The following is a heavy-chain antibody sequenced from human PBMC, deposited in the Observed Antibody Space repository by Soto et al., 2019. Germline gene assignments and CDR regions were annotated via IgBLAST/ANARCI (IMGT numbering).Heavy chain of an antibody. CDR2: IYYSGST. CDR1: GGSISSSSYY. CDR3: ARLRGRYCTNGVCYPDY. V-gene: IGHV4-39*01. D-gene: IGHD2-8*01. J-gene: IGHJ4*02. Sequence: QLQLQESGPGLVKPSETLSLTCTVSGGSISSSSYYWGWIRQPPGKGLEWIGSIYYSGSTYYNPSLKSRVTISVDTSKNQFSLKLSSVTAADTAVYYCARLRGRYCTNGVCYPDYWGQGTLVTVSS.